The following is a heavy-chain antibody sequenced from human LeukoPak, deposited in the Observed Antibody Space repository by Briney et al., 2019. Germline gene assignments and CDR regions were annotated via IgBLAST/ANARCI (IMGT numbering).Heavy chain of an antibody. V-gene: IGHV7-4-1*02. J-gene: IGHJ5*02. Sequence: ASVKVSCKASGYTFTSYAMNWVRQAPGQGLEWMGWINTNTGNPTYAQGFTGRFVFSLDTSVSTAYLQISSLKAEDTAVYYCAREYCSSTSCYAGRKLANWFDPWGQGTLVTVSS. CDR2: INTNTGNP. CDR3: AREYCSSTSCYAGRKLANWFDP. CDR1: GYTFTSYA. D-gene: IGHD2-2*01.